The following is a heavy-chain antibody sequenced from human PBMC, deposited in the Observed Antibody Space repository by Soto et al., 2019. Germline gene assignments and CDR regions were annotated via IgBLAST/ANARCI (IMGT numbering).Heavy chain of an antibody. CDR2: ISWNSGRI. V-gene: IGHV3-9*01. D-gene: IGHD6-19*01. CDR3: AKDIREYGSGWTYFDN. Sequence: EVQLVESGGGLVQPGRSLRLACAASGFTFDDYAMHWVRQGPGKGLEWVSGISWNSGRIDYADSVKGRFTISRDNAKKSLYLQMNSLSGEDTALDYCAKDIREYGSGWTYFDNWGQGTLVTVSS. J-gene: IGHJ4*02. CDR1: GFTFDDYA.